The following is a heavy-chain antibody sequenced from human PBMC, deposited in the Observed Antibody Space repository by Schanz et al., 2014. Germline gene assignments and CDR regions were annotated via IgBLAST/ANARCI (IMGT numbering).Heavy chain of an antibody. J-gene: IGHJ4*02. CDR1: GFTFSNTW. CDR3: ATWSGTRLFHN. V-gene: IGHV4-4*02. D-gene: IGHD1-7*01. CDR2: VNHGGYT. Sequence: LVESGGGVVQPGRSLRLSCAASGFTFSNTWMSWVRQAPGKGLEWIGEVNHGGYTNYNPSLKSRVTVSVDMSKKQFSLRLSSVTAADTAAYYCATWSGTRLFHNWGQGTLVTVSS.